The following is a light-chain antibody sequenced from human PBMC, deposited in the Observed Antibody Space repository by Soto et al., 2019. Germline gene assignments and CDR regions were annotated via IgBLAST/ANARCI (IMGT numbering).Light chain of an antibody. J-gene: IGLJ1*01. Sequence: QSVLTQPASVSGSPGQSITISCTGTSSDVGAFNYVSWYLQYPGKAPKLMIYEVGNRPSGVSNRFSGSKSGNTASLTISGLQAEDEADYYCCSYASGSIYASGTGTKVTVL. V-gene: IGLV2-14*01. CDR1: SSDVGAFNY. CDR2: EVG. CDR3: CSYASGSIYA.